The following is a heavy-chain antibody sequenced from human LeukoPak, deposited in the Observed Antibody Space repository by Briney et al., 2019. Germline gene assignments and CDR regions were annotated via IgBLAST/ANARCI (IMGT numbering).Heavy chain of an antibody. CDR3: ARSGDGSYFDY. V-gene: IGHV4-39*01. J-gene: IGHJ4*02. CDR1: GGSISSSSYY. D-gene: IGHD7-27*01. Sequence: SETLSLTCTVSGGSISSSSYYWGWIRQPPGKGVEWIGSIYYSGSTYYNPSLKSRVTISVDTSKNQFSLKLSSVTAADTAVYYCARSGDGSYFDYWGQGTLVTVSS. CDR2: IYYSGST.